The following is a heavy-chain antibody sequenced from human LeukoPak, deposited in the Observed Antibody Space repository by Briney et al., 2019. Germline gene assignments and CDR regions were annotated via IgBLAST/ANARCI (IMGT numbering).Heavy chain of an antibody. Sequence: GGSLRLSCAASGFTFGSYGMSWVRQAPGKGLEWVSFITPNADRAAYADSVEGRFTISRDNPRNTLYMQMSSLRDEDTAVYYCAIMHGYYDGSGYWVQWGQGTLVTVSS. V-gene: IGHV3-23*01. J-gene: IGHJ1*01. CDR1: GFTFGSYG. CDR2: ITPNADRA. D-gene: IGHD3-22*01. CDR3: AIMHGYYDGSGYWVQ.